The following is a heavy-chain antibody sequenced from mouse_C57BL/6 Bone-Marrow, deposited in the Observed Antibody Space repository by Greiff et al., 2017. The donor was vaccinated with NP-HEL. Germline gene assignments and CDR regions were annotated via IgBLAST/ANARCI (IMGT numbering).Heavy chain of an antibody. D-gene: IGHD2-2*01. CDR1: GFTFSDYG. CDR2: ISSGSSTI. V-gene: IGHV5-17*01. J-gene: IGHJ3*01. Sequence: DVKLVESGGGLVKPGGSLKLSCAASGFTFSDYGMHWVRQAPEKGLEWVAYISSGSSTIYYADTVKGRFTISRDNAKNTLFLQMTSLRSEDTAMYYCAREGYAWFAYWGQGTLVTVSA. CDR3: AREGYAWFAY.